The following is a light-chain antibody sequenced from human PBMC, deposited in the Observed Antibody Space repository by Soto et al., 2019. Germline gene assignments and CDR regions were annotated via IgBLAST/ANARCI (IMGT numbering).Light chain of an antibody. CDR3: QQGSSFPWT. CDR2: AAS. J-gene: IGKJ1*01. V-gene: IGKV1-12*01. Sequence: DIQMTQSPASVSASVGDRVTITCRASQDVDSWLAWYQQKPGKAPKLLIYAASNLQSGVPSRFTGSGSGTDFTVTISSLQPEDFATYYCQQGSSFPWTFGQGTKVDI. CDR1: QDVDSW.